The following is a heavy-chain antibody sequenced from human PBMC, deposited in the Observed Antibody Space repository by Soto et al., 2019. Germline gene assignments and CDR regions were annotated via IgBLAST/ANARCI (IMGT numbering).Heavy chain of an antibody. CDR3: ARATGSNNPFDS. J-gene: IGHJ4*02. V-gene: IGHV3-74*01. Sequence: EVQLVESGGGLVQPGGSLRLSCAASGFTFSTYWMHWVRQGPGRGLVWVSRISSDGSSTTYADSVKGRFITSRDNARNTLYLQMDSLRAEDTAIYYCARATGSNNPFDSWGQGTLVTVSS. CDR1: GFTFSTYW. CDR2: ISSDGSST. D-gene: IGHD2-15*01.